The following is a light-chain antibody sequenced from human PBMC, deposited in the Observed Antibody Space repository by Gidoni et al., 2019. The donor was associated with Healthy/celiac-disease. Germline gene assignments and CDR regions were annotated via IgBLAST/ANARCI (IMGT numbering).Light chain of an antibody. CDR3: QQYNNWPPWT. CDR1: QSVSSN. Sequence: EIVITPSPATLSVSPGERATLPCRASQSVSSNLAWYQQKPGQAPRLLIYGASTRATGIPARCSGSGSGTEFTLTISSLQSEDFAVYYCQQYNNWPPWTFXQXTKVEIK. J-gene: IGKJ1*01. V-gene: IGKV3-15*01. CDR2: GAS.